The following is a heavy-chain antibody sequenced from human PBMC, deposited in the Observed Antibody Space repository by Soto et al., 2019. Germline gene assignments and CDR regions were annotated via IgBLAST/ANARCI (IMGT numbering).Heavy chain of an antibody. J-gene: IGHJ6*02. V-gene: IGHV1-46*01. Sequence: ASVKVSCKASGYTFTSYYMHWVRQAPGQGLEWMGIINPSGGSTSYAQKFQGRVTMTRDTSTSTVYMGLGSLRSEDTAVYYCARALIAALGYYYYGMDVWGQGTTVTVSS. D-gene: IGHD6-6*01. CDR1: GYTFTSYY. CDR3: ARALIAALGYYYYGMDV. CDR2: INPSGGST.